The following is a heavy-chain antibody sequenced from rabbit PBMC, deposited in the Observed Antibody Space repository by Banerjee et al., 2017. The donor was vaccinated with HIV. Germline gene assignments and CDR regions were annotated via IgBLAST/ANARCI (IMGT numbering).Heavy chain of an antibody. CDR3: ARDFSGAWYYFNL. V-gene: IGHV1S45*01. CDR1: GFDFSSYY. Sequence: QEQLKETGGGLVQPGGSLTLSCKASGFDFSSYYMCWVRQAPGKGLEWSTCIYAGSSGSTYYASWAKGRFTISKTSSTTVTLQMTSLTAADTATYFCARDFSGAWYYFNLWGQGTLVTVS. J-gene: IGHJ4*01. CDR2: IYAGSSGST. D-gene: IGHD1-1*01.